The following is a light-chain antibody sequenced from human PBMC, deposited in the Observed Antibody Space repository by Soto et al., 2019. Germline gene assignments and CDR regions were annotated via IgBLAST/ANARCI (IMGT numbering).Light chain of an antibody. J-gene: IGKJ1*01. CDR3: QQCYSSPRT. CDR1: QRISTY. V-gene: IGKV1-39*01. Sequence: DIQMTQSPSTLSAGVGDRVTITCRASQRISTYLNWYQQKPGKAPTLLIYAASSLQSGVPSRFSGGGSGTDFTFTINTLQPEDFATYFCQQCYSSPRTFGQGTKVDIK. CDR2: AAS.